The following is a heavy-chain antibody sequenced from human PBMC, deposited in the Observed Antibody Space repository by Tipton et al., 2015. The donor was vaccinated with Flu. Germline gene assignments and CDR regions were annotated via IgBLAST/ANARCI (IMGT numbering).Heavy chain of an antibody. J-gene: IGHJ4*02. Sequence: QLVQSGAEVKKPGASVKVSCKASGYTLTSYPISWVRQAPGQGLEWMGWISGYSGNTNYAQRLQGRVTMTTDTSTNTAYMELRSLRSDDTAVYYCARPGGPAAANPFSYFDFWGQGALVAVSS. CDR3: ARPGGPAAANPFSYFDF. CDR1: GYTLTSYP. D-gene: IGHD2-2*01. CDR2: ISGYSGNT. V-gene: IGHV1-18*04.